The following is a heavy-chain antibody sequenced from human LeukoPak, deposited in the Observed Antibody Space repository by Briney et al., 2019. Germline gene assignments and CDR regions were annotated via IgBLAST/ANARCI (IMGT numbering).Heavy chain of an antibody. J-gene: IGHJ4*02. CDR2: ISYDGSSK. D-gene: IGHD6-13*01. V-gene: IGHV3-30-3*01. CDR1: GFTFSSYA. CDR3: ARDSSSNGRFDY. Sequence: GRSLRLSCAASGFTFSSYAMHWVRQAPGKGLEWVAVISYDGSSKYYADSVKGRFTISRDNSKNTLYQQMNSLRAEDTAVYYCARDSSSNGRFDYWGQGTLVTVSS.